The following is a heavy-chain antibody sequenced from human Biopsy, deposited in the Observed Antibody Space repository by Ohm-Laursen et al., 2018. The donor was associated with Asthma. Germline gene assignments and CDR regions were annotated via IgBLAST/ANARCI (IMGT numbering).Heavy chain of an antibody. CDR3: AKDRVRINSAYYFDY. V-gene: IGHV3-30*18. Sequence: SLRLSCAASGFSFSNYGMHWVRQAPGKGLDWVAVISFDGTNRNYTDFVKGRFTISRDNSKNTLYLHMHSLRAEDTAVYFCAKDRVRINSAYYFDYWGQGTLVTVSS. D-gene: IGHD3-10*01. CDR2: ISFDGTNR. CDR1: GFSFSNYG. J-gene: IGHJ4*02.